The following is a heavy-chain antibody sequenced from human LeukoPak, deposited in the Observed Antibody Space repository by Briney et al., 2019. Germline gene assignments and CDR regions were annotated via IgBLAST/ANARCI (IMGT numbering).Heavy chain of an antibody. V-gene: IGHV4-4*02. CDR2: IYHSGST. Sequence: PSETLSLTCAVSGGSISSSNWWSWVRQPPGKGLEWIGEIYHSGSTNYNPSLKSRVTISVDKSKNQFSLKLSSVTAADTAVYYCARDLRIAAAGPGYYYYYMDVWGKGTTVTVSS. CDR1: GGSISSSNW. J-gene: IGHJ6*03. D-gene: IGHD6-13*01. CDR3: ARDLRIAAAGPGYYYYYMDV.